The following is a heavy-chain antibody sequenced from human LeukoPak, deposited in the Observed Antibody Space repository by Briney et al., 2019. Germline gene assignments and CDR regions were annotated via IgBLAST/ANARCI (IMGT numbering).Heavy chain of an antibody. CDR3: ARAQPQDIVVVPAAIWFDP. D-gene: IGHD2-2*01. CDR2: IYYSGST. CDR1: GGSISSGDYY. Sequence: SETLSLTCTVSGGSISSGDYYWSWIRQPPGKGLEWIGYIYYSGSTYYNPSLKSRVTISVDTSKNQFSLKLSSVTAADTAVYYCARAQPQDIVVVPAAIWFDPWGQGTLVTVSS. V-gene: IGHV4-30-4*01. J-gene: IGHJ5*02.